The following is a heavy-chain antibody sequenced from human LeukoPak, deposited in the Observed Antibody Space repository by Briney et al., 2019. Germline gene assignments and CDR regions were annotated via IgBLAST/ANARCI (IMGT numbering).Heavy chain of an antibody. CDR2: ISAYNGNT. Sequence: ASVKVSCKASGYTFTSYGISWVRQAPGQGRKWMGWISAYNGNTNYAQKLQGRVTMTTDTSTSTAYMELRSLRSDDTAVYYCARDQHYYDSSGYYLGLDWGQGTLVTVSS. CDR3: ARDQHYYDSSGYYLGLD. D-gene: IGHD3-22*01. J-gene: IGHJ4*02. CDR1: GYTFTSYG. V-gene: IGHV1-18*01.